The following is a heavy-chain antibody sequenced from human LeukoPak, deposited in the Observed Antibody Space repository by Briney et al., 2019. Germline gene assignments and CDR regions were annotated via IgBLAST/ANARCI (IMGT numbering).Heavy chain of an antibody. D-gene: IGHD1-26*01. J-gene: IGHJ4*02. Sequence: VASVKVSFKVSGYTLTELSMHWVRQAPGKGLEWMGGFDPEDGETIYAQKFQGRVTMTEDTSTDTAYMELSSLRSEDTAVYYCATATYSGSYQYFDYWGQGTLVTVSS. V-gene: IGHV1-24*01. CDR2: FDPEDGET. CDR1: GYTLTELS. CDR3: ATATYSGSYQYFDY.